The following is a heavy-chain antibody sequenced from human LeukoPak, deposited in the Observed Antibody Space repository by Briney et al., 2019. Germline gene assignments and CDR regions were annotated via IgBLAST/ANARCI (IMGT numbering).Heavy chain of an antibody. V-gene: IGHV4-34*01. CDR1: GGSSSGYY. Sequence: SQTLSLTCAVYGGSSSGYYWSWIRQPPGKGLEWIGEINHSGSTNYNPSLKSRVTISVDTSKNQFSLKLSSVTAADTAVYYCARGLRFLEWLSSPHMDVWGQGTTVTVSS. CDR2: INHSGST. D-gene: IGHD3-3*01. CDR3: ARGLRFLEWLSSPHMDV. J-gene: IGHJ6*02.